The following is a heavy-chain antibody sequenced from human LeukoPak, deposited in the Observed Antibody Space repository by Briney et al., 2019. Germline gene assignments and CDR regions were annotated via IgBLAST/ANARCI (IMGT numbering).Heavy chain of an antibody. CDR2: ISDTGNT. J-gene: IGHJ3*02. Sequence: GGSLRLSCAASGFTLSSYAMSWVRQAPGKGLEWVSAISDTGNTYHADSVKGRFTISRDSSKNTLFLQMNRLRPEDAAVYYCAKIMLTMGDAFDIWGQGTMVTVSS. CDR1: GFTLSSYA. D-gene: IGHD4/OR15-4a*01. V-gene: IGHV3-23*01. CDR3: AKIMLTMGDAFDI.